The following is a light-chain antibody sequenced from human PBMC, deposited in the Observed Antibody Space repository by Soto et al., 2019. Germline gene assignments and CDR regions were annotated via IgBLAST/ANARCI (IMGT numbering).Light chain of an antibody. Sequence: EVVLTQSPGTLSLSPGERATLACRASQSVSSTYLAWYQQTPGQAPRLLIYGASNRATGIPDRFSGSGSGTDFTLMISRLEPEDFAVYYCQQYGISPRTFGQGTKVDIK. CDR1: QSVSSTY. CDR2: GAS. CDR3: QQYGISPRT. V-gene: IGKV3-20*01. J-gene: IGKJ1*01.